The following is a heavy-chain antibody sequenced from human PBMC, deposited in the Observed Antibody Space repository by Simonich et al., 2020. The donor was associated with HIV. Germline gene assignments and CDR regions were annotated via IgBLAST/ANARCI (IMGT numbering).Heavy chain of an antibody. CDR3: ARNTATRGSNWYFDL. J-gene: IGHJ2*01. CDR2: IYHSGGT. D-gene: IGHD3-16*01. Sequence: QVQLQESGPGLVKPSETLSLTCAVSGYSISSGYYWGWIRQPPGKGLEWIGSIYHSGGTYDNPSLKSRVTISVDTSKNQFSLKLSSVTAADTAVYYCARNTATRGSNWYFDLWGRGTLVTVSS. CDR1: GYSISSGYY. V-gene: IGHV4-38-2*01.